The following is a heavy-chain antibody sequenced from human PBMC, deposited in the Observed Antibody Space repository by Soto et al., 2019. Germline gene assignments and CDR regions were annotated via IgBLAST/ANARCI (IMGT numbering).Heavy chain of an antibody. V-gene: IGHV1-69*12. D-gene: IGHD6-13*01. CDR3: ARFETGYSSSWARNWFDP. CDR1: GGTFSSYA. Sequence: QVQLVQSGAEVKKPGSSVKVSCKASGGTFSSYAISWVRQAPGQGLEWMGGIIPIFGTANYAQKFQGRVTITADESTSTAYMELSSLRSEDTAVYYCARFETGYSSSWARNWFDPWGQGTLVTVSS. CDR2: IIPIFGTA. J-gene: IGHJ5*02.